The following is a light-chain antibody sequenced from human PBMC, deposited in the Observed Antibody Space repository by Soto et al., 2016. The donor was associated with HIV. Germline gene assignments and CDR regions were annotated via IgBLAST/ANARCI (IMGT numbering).Light chain of an antibody. CDR3: QQSDTSPVLL. J-gene: IGKJ1*01. CDR2: CN. CDR1: QNIGTR. V-gene: IGKV1-39*01. Sequence: DIQLTQSPLSLSSFVRETVTITCRTSQNIGTRLHWYQQKLGEAPKAPHLWCNLLCKVDVPSRFTGSGSGTSFTLVSAVHSLKILRTYFCQQSDTSPVLLFGQGDQG.